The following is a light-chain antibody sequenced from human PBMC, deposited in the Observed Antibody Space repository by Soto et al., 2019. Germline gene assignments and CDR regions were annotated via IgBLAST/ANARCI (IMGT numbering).Light chain of an antibody. Sequence: QSALTQPASVSGAPGQWITISCTGTSSDVGADNYVSWYRQHPGKAPKLIIYDVTNRPSGVSNRFSGSKSGSPASLTISGLQAEDEAYYSCRSYPSSSTLVFGGGTKLTVL. CDR2: DVT. CDR3: RSYPSSSTLV. CDR1: SSDVGADNY. J-gene: IGLJ3*02. V-gene: IGLV2-14*01.